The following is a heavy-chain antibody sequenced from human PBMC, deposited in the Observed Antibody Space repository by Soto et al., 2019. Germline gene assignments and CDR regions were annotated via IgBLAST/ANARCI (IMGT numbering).Heavy chain of an antibody. CDR1: GFTFSSYT. J-gene: IGHJ4*02. Sequence: GSLRLSCAASGFTFSSYTLNWVRQAPGKGLEWVSSISSSSTYIYYADSVKGRFTISRDNAKNSLYLQMNSLRSDDTAVYYCARGRTSGNLDYWGQGTLVTVSS. V-gene: IGHV3-21*04. D-gene: IGHD1-26*01. CDR2: ISSSSTYI. CDR3: ARGRTSGNLDY.